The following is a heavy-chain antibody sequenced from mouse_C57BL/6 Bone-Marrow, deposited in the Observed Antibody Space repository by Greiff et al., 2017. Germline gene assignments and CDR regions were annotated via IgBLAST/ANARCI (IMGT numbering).Heavy chain of an antibody. CDR3: ASGWLLSY. J-gene: IGHJ2*01. D-gene: IGHD2-3*01. Sequence: QVQLQQPGAELVKPGASVKLSCKASGYTFTSYWMQWVKQRPGQGLEWIGEIDPSDSYTNYNQKFKGKATLTVDTSSSTAYMQLSSLTSEDSAVYYCASGWLLSYWGQGTTLTVSS. CDR1: GYTFTSYW. V-gene: IGHV1-50*01. CDR2: IDPSDSYT.